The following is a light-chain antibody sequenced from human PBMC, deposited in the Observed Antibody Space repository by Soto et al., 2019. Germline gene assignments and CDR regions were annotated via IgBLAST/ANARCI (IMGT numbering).Light chain of an antibody. J-gene: IGKJ4*01. CDR1: QGISSY. CDR3: QQLNSYPRS. V-gene: IGKV1-9*01. CDR2: AAS. Sequence: DIQLTQSPSFLSASEGDRVTITCRASQGISSYLAWYQQKPGKAPKLLIYAASTLQSGVPSRFSGSGSGTEFTLTISSLQPEDFATYYCQQLNSYPRSFGGGTTIEIK.